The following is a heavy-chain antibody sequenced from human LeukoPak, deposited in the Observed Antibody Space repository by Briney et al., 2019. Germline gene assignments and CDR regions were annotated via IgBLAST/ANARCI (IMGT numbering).Heavy chain of an antibody. CDR2: IIDSGNSI. V-gene: IGHV3-23*01. CDR3: AKDPIFSGSYGVFDY. J-gene: IGHJ4*02. Sequence: GGSLRLSCAASGFTFSSCAMSWVRQAPGKGLEWVSTIIDSGNSIYYADSAEGRFTISRDNSKNTLYLQMSSLRAGDTAIYYCAKDPIFSGSYGVFDYWGLGTLVTVSS. CDR1: GFTFSSCA. D-gene: IGHD1-26*01.